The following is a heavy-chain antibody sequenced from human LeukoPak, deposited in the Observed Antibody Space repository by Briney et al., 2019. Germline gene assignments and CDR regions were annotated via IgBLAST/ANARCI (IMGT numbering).Heavy chain of an antibody. CDR3: ARTRGPCSGGRCYLYYFDY. CDR2: ITGSGGSI. J-gene: IGHJ4*02. CDR1: GFTFSSYA. D-gene: IGHD2-15*01. Sequence: GGSLGLSCAASGFTFSSYAMNWVRQAPGKGLEWVSGITGSGGSIYYADSVKGRFSISRDNSKNALYLQMNSLRAEDTAVYYCARTRGPCSGGRCYLYYFDYWGQGTLVNVSS. V-gene: IGHV3-23*01.